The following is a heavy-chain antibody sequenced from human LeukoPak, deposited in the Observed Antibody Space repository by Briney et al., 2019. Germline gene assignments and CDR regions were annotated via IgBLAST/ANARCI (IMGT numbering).Heavy chain of an antibody. J-gene: IGHJ4*02. V-gene: IGHV4-38-2*02. CDR2: IHHSGIT. Sequence: PSETLSLTCTVSVYSISSGYYWGWIRRPPGKGLEWIGSIHHSGITYYNPSLKSRVTISVDTSKNQFSLRVDSVTAADTAVYYCARDLYDDNRCFDFWGQGILVTVSS. D-gene: IGHD1-14*01. CDR3: ARDLYDDNRCFDF. CDR1: VYSISSGYY.